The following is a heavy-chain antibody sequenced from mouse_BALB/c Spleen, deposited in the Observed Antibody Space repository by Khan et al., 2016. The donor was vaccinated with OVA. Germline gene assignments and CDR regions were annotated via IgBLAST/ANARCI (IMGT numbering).Heavy chain of an antibody. J-gene: IGHJ2*01. V-gene: IGHV5-6-4*01. CDR2: ISSGGTYT. D-gene: IGHD1-1*01. CDR1: GFSFSSYS. Sequence: LVQSGGGLVRPGGSLKLSCAASGFSFSSYSMSWVRQTPEKRLEWVATISSGGTYTYYPDSVKGRFTISRDNAKNTLYLQMSSLKSEDTAMYYCPRHREYYGQNPYFDYWGQGTTLTVSS. CDR3: PRHREYYGQNPYFDY.